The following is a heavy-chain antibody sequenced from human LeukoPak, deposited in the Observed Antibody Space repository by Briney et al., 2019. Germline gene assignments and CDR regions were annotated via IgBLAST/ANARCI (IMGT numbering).Heavy chain of an antibody. CDR1: GGSISNYY. D-gene: IGHD2-8*01. CDR2: IYTSGST. CDR3: ARDRYDGVYNWFDP. Sequence: PSETLSLTCTVSGGSISNYYWSWIRQPAGKGLEWIGRIYTSGSTNYNPNYNPSLKSRVTMSVDTSKNQFSLKLTSVTAADTAVYYCARDRYDGVYNWFDPWGQGTLVTVSS. J-gene: IGHJ5*02. V-gene: IGHV4-4*07.